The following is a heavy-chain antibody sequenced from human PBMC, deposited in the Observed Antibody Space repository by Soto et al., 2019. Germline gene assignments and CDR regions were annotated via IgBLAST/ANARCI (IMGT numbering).Heavy chain of an antibody. CDR2: IYPGDSDT. V-gene: IGHV5-51*01. D-gene: IGHD1-26*01. CDR3: ARGWSTPNYYYGMDV. Sequence: GESLKISCKGSGYSFTSYWIGWVRQMPGKGLEWMGIIYPGDSDTRYSPSLQGQVTISADKSISTAYLQWSSLKASDTAMYYCARGWSTPNYYYGMDVWGQGTTVTVSS. J-gene: IGHJ6*02. CDR1: GYSFTSYW.